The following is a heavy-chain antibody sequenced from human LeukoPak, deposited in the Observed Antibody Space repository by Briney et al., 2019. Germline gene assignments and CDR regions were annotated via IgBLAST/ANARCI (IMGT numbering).Heavy chain of an antibody. Sequence: SETLSLTCTVSGGSISNGGYFWSWVRQHPGKGLEWIGYTYYSGSTYYNPSLKSRVTMSVDTSKNQFSLKLSSVTAADTAVYYCARVPKGRGTNFDYWGQGTLVTVSS. CDR2: TYYSGST. V-gene: IGHV4-31*03. CDR1: GGSISNGGYF. J-gene: IGHJ4*02. CDR3: ARVPKGRGTNFDY. D-gene: IGHD3-10*01.